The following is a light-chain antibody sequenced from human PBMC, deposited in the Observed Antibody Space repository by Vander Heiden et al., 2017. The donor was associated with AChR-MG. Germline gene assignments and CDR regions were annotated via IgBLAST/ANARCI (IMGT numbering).Light chain of an antibody. CDR2: EFD. Sequence: FMLTQPHSVSESPGKTVTISCTGSSGSIASNYVQWYQQRPGSAPTTVIYEFDQRPSGVPDRFSGSTDSSSNSASLTISGLKTEDEADYYCQSYDSSNHVVFGGGTKLTVL. CDR1: SGSIASNY. CDR3: QSYDSSNHVV. V-gene: IGLV6-57*02. J-gene: IGLJ2*01.